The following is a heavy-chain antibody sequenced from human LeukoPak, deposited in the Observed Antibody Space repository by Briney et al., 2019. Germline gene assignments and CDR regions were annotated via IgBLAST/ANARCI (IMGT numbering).Heavy chain of an antibody. J-gene: IGHJ4*02. CDR2: ISAYNGNT. V-gene: IGHV1-18*01. CDR1: GYTFTSYG. CDR3: ARDKDFWSGYKGGEFDY. Sequence: ASVKVSCKASGYTFTSYGISWVRQAPGQGLEWMGWISAYNGNTNYAQKLQGRVTMTTDTSTSTAYMELRSLRSDDTAVYYCARDKDFWSGYKGGEFDYWGQGTLVTVPS. D-gene: IGHD3-3*01.